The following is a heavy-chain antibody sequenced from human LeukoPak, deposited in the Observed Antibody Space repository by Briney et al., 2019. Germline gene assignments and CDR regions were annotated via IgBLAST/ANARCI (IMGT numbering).Heavy chain of an antibody. D-gene: IGHD3-3*01. CDR3: ARVTRSVWSGYSIDY. CDR2: ISAYNGNT. V-gene: IGHV1-18*01. Sequence: ASVKVSCKASGYTFTSCAISWVRQAPGQGLEWMGWISAYNGNTNYAQKLQGRVTMTTDTSTSTAYMELRSLRSDDTAVYYCARVTRSVWSGYSIDYWGQGTLVTVSS. CDR1: GYTFTSCA. J-gene: IGHJ4*02.